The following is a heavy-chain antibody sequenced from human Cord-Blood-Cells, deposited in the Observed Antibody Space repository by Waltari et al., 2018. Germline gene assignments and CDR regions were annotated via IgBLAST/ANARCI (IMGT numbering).Heavy chain of an antibody. J-gene: IGHJ6*02. Sequence: EVQLVESGGGLVQPGGSLRLSCAASGFTFSSYSMNWVRQAPGKGLEGVSYISSSSSTIYYADSVKGRFTISRDNAKNSLYLQMNSLRDEDTAVYYCARDYYDSSGYAYYYYYYGMDVWGQGTTVTVSS. V-gene: IGHV3-48*02. CDR1: GFTFSSYS. CDR3: ARDYYDSSGYAYYYYYYGMDV. D-gene: IGHD3-22*01. CDR2: ISSSSSTI.